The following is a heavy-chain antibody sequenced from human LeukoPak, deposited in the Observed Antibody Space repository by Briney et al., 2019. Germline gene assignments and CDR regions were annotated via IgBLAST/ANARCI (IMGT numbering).Heavy chain of an antibody. CDR3: AREGSSSWYFDY. CDR2: IIPILGIA. D-gene: IGHD6-13*01. V-gene: IGHV1-69*04. J-gene: IGHJ4*02. CDR1: GGTFSSYA. Sequence: SVKVSRKASGGTFSSYAISWVRQAPGQGLEWMGRIIPILGIANYAQKFQGRVTITADKSTSTAYMELSSLRSEDTAVYYCAREGSSSWYFDYWGQGTLVTVSS.